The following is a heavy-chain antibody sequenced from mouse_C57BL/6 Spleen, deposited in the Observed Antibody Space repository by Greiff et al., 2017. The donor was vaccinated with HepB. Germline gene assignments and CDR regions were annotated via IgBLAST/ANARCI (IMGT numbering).Heavy chain of an antibody. CDR3: ARGNYGKGGAWFAY. CDR2: ISDGGSYT. Sequence: EVMLVESGGGLVKPGGSLKLSCAASGFTFSSYAMSWVRQTPEKRLEWVATISDGGSYTYYPDNVKGRFTISSDNAKNNLYLQMSHLKSEDTAMYYYARGNYGKGGAWFAYWGQGTLVTVSA. D-gene: IGHD2-1*01. CDR1: GFTFSSYA. V-gene: IGHV5-4*03. J-gene: IGHJ3*01.